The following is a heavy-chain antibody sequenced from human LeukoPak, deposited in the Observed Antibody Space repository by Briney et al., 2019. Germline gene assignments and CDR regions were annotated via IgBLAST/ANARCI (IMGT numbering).Heavy chain of an antibody. J-gene: IGHJ4*02. D-gene: IGHD1-1*01. V-gene: IGHV3-49*04. CDR1: RFTFRDSA. CDR2: IRTKTYGGTT. CDR3: ARWDTTIEY. Sequence: PGGSLRLSCTTSRFTFRDSAMTWVRQAPGKGLEWVGFIRTKTYGGTTEYAASVKGRFTISRDDSKSLAYLQMNSLKTEDTAVYYCARWDTTIEYWGQGTLVTVSS.